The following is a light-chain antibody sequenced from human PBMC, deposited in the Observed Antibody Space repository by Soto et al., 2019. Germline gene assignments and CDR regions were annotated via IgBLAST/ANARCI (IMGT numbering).Light chain of an antibody. J-gene: IGLJ1*01. CDR1: RSDIGSYNY. Sequence: QSALTQPASVSGSPGQSITISCSGTRSDIGSYNYVAWYQQFPGKTPKILIYGVSTRPSGVSSRFSGSKSGNTASLTISGLQAEDEADYYCISYTGSSTAHVVGSGTKVTVL. V-gene: IGLV2-14*01. CDR2: GVS. CDR3: ISYTGSSTAHV.